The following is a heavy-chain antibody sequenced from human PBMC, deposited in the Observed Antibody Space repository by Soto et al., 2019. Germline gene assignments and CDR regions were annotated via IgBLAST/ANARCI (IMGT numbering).Heavy chain of an antibody. Sequence: ASVKVSCKASGYTFTGYYIHWVRQAPGQGLEWMGWINPNSGGTNYAQKFQGRVTMTRDTSISTAYMELSRLRSDDTAVYYCARDAGLTIFGVPHNGHGMDVWGQGTTVTVSS. J-gene: IGHJ6*02. D-gene: IGHD3-3*01. CDR3: ARDAGLTIFGVPHNGHGMDV. V-gene: IGHV1-2*02. CDR1: GYTFTGYY. CDR2: INPNSGGT.